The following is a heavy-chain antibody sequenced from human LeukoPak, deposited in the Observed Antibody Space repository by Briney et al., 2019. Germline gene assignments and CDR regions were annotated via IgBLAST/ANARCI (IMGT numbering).Heavy chain of an antibody. CDR2: IYTRGST. CDR3: ARGRYCSADICSGGDAFDI. D-gene: IGHD2-15*01. Sequence: PSETLSLTCTVSGGSINNYYWSWIRQPAGKGLEWIGRIYTRGSTNYNPSLKSRVTMSVDTSKNQFSLKLSSVTAADTAVYYCARGRYCSADICSGGDAFDIWGQGTVVSVSS. CDR1: GGSINNYY. J-gene: IGHJ3*02. V-gene: IGHV4-4*07.